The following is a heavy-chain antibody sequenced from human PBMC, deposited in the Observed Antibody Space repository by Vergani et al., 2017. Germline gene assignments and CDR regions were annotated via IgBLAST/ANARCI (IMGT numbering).Heavy chain of an antibody. D-gene: IGHD6-13*01. CDR1: GGSFSGYY. J-gene: IGHJ6*03. CDR2: INHSGST. Sequence: QVQLQQWGAGLLKPSETLSLTCAVYGGSFSGYYWNWIRQPPGKGLEWIGEINHSGSTNYNPSLKSRVTISVDTSKNQFSLKLSSVTAADTAVYYCARARYSSSWYVTSDYYYMDVWGKGTTVTVSS. CDR3: ARARYSSSWYVTSDYYYMDV. V-gene: IGHV4-34*01.